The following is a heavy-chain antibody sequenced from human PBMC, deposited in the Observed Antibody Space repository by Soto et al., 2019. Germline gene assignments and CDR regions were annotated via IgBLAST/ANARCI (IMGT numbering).Heavy chain of an antibody. J-gene: IGHJ4*02. CDR3: ARDYNDFWSGQFDY. CDR2: ISSSSFTI. V-gene: IGHV3-48*01. CDR1: GFTFSHYS. D-gene: IGHD3-3*01. Sequence: GGSLRLSCAASGFTFSHYSMTWVRQAPGRGLGWVSYISSSSFTIHYADSVEGRFAISRDNAKNSLYLQMNSLRAEDTAVYYCARDYNDFWSGQFDYWGQGA.